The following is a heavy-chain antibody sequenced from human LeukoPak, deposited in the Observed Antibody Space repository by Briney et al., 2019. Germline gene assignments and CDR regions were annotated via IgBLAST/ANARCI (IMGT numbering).Heavy chain of an antibody. CDR3: ARVQGLDFRWYFDL. D-gene: IGHD3/OR15-3a*01. Sequence: PGGSLRLSRAAPVFTFCSYDMHCVPQATEKGLEYVSAISTAGDTYDPGSVQGQFTLSRENAKNSLYLQMNSLRAGDPAVYYCARVQGLDFRWYFDLWGRSTLVTVSS. V-gene: IGHV3-13*01. CDR1: VFTFCSYD. J-gene: IGHJ2*01. CDR2: ISTAGDT.